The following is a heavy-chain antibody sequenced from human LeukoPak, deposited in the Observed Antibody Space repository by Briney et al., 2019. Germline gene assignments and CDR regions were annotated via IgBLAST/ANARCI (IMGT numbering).Heavy chain of an antibody. D-gene: IGHD3-10*01. V-gene: IGHV4-59*08. J-gene: IGHJ4*02. CDR1: GGSISSYY. CDR3: ASRGPNDLDY. Sequence: SETLSLTCTVSGGSISSYYWSWIRQPPGKGLEWIGYIYYSGSTNYNPSLKSRVTISVDTPKNQFSLKLSSVTAADTAVYYCASRGPNDLDYWGQGTLVTVSS. CDR2: IYYSGST.